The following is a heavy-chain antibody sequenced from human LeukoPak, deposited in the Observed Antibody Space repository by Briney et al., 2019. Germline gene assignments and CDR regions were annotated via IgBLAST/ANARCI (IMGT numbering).Heavy chain of an antibody. Sequence: PSETLSLTCTVSGGSVSSGNFYWTWIRQPAGNQLEWIGRIHTSGNTNHSPSLWSRVTISTDTSKSQFSLTLNFVTAADTAVYYCARDRGGDSFDIWGQGTTVTVSS. V-gene: IGHV4-61*02. CDR2: IHTSGNT. D-gene: IGHD2-21*01. CDR3: ARDRGGDSFDI. CDR1: GGSVSSGNFY. J-gene: IGHJ3*02.